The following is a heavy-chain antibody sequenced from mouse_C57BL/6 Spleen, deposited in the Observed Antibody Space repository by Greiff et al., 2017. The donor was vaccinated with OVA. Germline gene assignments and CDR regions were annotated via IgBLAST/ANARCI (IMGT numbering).Heavy chain of an antibody. V-gene: IGHV1-18*01. CDR1: GYTFTDYN. D-gene: IGHD1-1*01. CDR2: INPNNGGT. CDR3: ALYYYGSSYYFDV. J-gene: IGHJ1*03. Sequence: VQLQQSGPELVKPGASVKIPCKASGYTFTDYNMDWVKQSHGKSLEWIGDINPNNGGTIYNQKFKGKATLTVDKSSSTAYMELRSLTSEDTAVYYCALYYYGSSYYFDVWGTGTTVTVSS.